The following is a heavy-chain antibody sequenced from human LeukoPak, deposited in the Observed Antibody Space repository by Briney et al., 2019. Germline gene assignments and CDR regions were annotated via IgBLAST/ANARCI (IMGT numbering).Heavy chain of an antibody. D-gene: IGHD3-22*01. CDR3: ARRGYDSSGYTDAFDI. Sequence: GESLKISCQALGYSFTTYWIAWVRQLPGRGLDWMGIIYPGDPDTTYSPSFQGQVTISVDKSISTSYLQWSSLKASDTAMYYCARRGYDSSGYTDAFDIWGQGTMVTVSS. J-gene: IGHJ3*02. CDR2: IYPGDPDT. CDR1: GYSFTTYW. V-gene: IGHV5-51*01.